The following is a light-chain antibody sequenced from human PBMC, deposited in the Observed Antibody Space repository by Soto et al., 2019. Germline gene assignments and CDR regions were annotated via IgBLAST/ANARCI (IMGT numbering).Light chain of an antibody. CDR3: QQYVSTPLT. Sequence: EIVLTQSPGTLSLSPGEIATLSCSASQSVVTYLAWYQQKPGQAPRLLIYGASSRATGIPDRFSGSGSGTDFTLTISRLEPEDFAVYYCQQYVSTPLTFGGGTKVDIK. CDR2: GAS. CDR1: QSVVTY. V-gene: IGKV3-20*01. J-gene: IGKJ4*01.